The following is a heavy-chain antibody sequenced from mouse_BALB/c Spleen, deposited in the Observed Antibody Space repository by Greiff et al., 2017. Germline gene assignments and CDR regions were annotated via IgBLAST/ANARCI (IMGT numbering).Heavy chain of an antibody. CDR2: INPNNGGT. V-gene: IGHV1-18*01. Sequence: VQLQQSGPELVKPGASVKIPCKASGYTFTDYNMDWVKQSHGKSLEWIGDINPNNGGTIYNQKFKGKATLTVDKSSSTAYMELRSLTSEDTAVYYCARRKYGDYAMDYWGQGTSVTVSS. D-gene: IGHD1-1*01. J-gene: IGHJ4*01. CDR1: GYTFTDYN. CDR3: ARRKYGDYAMDY.